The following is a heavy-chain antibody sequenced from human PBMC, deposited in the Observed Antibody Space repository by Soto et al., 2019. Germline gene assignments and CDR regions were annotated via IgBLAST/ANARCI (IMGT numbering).Heavy chain of an antibody. CDR3: ARDDDYVDNGLDH. CDR1: GYTFSTYA. J-gene: IGHJ4*02. CDR2: INPDNGNA. Sequence: ASVKVSCKASGYTFSTYAIHWVRQAPGQGLEWMGWINPDNGNAKYSQKFQGRLTITRDTSASTAYMEMSSLRVDDTAVYYCARDDDYVDNGLDHWGQGTLVTVSS. V-gene: IGHV1-3*01. D-gene: IGHD4-17*01.